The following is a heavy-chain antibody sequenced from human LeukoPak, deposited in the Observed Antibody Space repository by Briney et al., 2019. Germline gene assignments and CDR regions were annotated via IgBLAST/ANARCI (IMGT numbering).Heavy chain of an antibody. V-gene: IGHV4-59*01. J-gene: IGHJ4*02. D-gene: IGHD6-19*01. CDR2: IYYSGST. CDR1: GGSISSYY. Sequence: SETLSLTCTVSGGSISSYYWSWIRQPPGKGLEWIGYIYYSGSTKYNPSLKSRVTISVDTSKNQFSLKLSSVTAADTAVYYCARDAAGQWLVQLDYWGQGTLVTVSS. CDR3: ARDAAGQWLVQLDY.